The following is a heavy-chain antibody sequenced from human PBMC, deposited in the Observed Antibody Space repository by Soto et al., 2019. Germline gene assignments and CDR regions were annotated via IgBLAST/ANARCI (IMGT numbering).Heavy chain of an antibody. Sequence: QLQLQESGPGLVKPSETLSLTCTVSGGSISSSSYYWGWIRQPPGKGVEWIGPIYYRGSTYYNPPLRSRVTVSVDTSKNHFSLKLSSVTAADTAVYYCAGCADCDYGGRGTLVTVSS. D-gene: IGHD2-21*02. CDR3: AGCADCDY. J-gene: IGHJ4*01. CDR2: IYYRGST. V-gene: IGHV4-39*02. CDR1: GGSISSSSYY.